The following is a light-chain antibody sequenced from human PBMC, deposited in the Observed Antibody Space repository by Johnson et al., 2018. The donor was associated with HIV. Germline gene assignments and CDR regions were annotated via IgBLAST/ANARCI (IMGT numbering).Light chain of an antibody. CDR3: GAWDSSLSAYV. J-gene: IGLJ1*01. CDR2: DNN. Sequence: QAVLTQPPSVSAAPGQKVTISCSGSSSNIGNNYVSWYQQVPGTAPKLLIYDNNRRPSGIPDRFSGSKSGTSATLAITGLQTGDEADYYCGAWDSSLSAYVFGTGTKVTGL. CDR1: SSNIGNNY. V-gene: IGLV1-51*01.